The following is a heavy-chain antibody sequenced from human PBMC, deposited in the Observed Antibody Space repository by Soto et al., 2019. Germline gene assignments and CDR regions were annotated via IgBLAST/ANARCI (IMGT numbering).Heavy chain of an antibody. CDR2: IIPIFGTA. CDR1: GGTFSSYA. D-gene: IGHD2-21*02. CDR3: ARGAHDLLDY. V-gene: IGHV1-69*13. Sequence: GASVKVSCKASGGTFSSYAISWVRQAPGQGLEWMGGIIPIFGTANYAQKFRGRVTITADESTSTAYMELSSLRSEDTAVYYCARGAHDLLDYWGQGTLVTVSS. J-gene: IGHJ4*02.